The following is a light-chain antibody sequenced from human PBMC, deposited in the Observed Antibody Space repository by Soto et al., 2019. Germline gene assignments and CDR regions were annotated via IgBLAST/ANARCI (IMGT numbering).Light chain of an antibody. CDR1: QTISNY. Sequence: DIQMTQSPSFLYASVGDRVTITCRASQTISNYLNWYHQKPGKPPNLLIYGISTLQSGVPSRFSGSGSGTDFTLTISRLQPEDFATYYCQQSLNTPYTFGQGTELEVK. J-gene: IGKJ2*01. CDR3: QQSLNTPYT. V-gene: IGKV1-39*01. CDR2: GIS.